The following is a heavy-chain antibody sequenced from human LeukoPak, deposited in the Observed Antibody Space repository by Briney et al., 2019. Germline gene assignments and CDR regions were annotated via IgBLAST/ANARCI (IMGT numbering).Heavy chain of an antibody. Sequence: GRSLRLSCAASGFTFSSYGMHWVRQAPGKGLEWVAVISYDGSNKYYADSVKGRFTISRDNSKNTLYLQMNSLRAEDTAVYYCAKEANSWNDLGAFDIWGQGTMVTVSS. D-gene: IGHD1-20*01. CDR2: ISYDGSNK. J-gene: IGHJ3*02. V-gene: IGHV3-30*18. CDR3: AKEANSWNDLGAFDI. CDR1: GFTFSSYG.